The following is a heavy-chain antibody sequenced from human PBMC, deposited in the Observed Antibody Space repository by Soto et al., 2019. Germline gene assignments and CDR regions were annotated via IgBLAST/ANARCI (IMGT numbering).Heavy chain of an antibody. V-gene: IGHV4-30-4*01. CDR3: ARGPGDYDYFHY. CDR2: IYYSGST. Sequence: QVQLQESGPGLVKPSQTLSLTCTVSGGSISSGDYYWSWIRQPPGKGLEWIGYIYYSGSTYYNPSLKSPVTLSVDTSKNQCSLNLSSVTAADTAVYYCARGPGDYDYFHYWGQGTLVTVSS. CDR1: GGSISSGDYY. J-gene: IGHJ4*02. D-gene: IGHD4-17*01.